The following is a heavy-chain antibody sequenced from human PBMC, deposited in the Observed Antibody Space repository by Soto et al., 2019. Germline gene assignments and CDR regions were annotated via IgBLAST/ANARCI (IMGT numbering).Heavy chain of an antibody. D-gene: IGHD1-26*01. J-gene: IGHJ4*02. CDR3: AKDRRSVWDGGHDF. CDR2: TNWNSGRI. CDR1: GFTFDDFG. Sequence: EVKLVESGGGLVQPGASLRLSCAASGFTFDDFGMHWVRQVPGKGLEWVASTNWNSGRIDYADSVRGRFTISRDNGQNFLYLQMNSLRPDDTAFYYCAKDRRSVWDGGHDFWGQGILVTVSS. V-gene: IGHV3-9*01.